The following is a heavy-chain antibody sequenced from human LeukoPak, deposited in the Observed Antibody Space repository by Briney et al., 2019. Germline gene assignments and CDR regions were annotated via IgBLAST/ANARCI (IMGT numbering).Heavy chain of an antibody. CDR2: IKQDGSEK. Sequence: GGSLRLSCAASGFTFSSYWMSWVRQAPGKGLEWVANIKQDGSEKYYVDSVKGRFTISRDNAKNSLYLQMNSLRAEDTAVYYCARGLRYFDWFQFDPWGQGTLVTVSS. J-gene: IGHJ5*02. D-gene: IGHD3-9*01. V-gene: IGHV3-7*01. CDR3: ARGLRYFDWFQFDP. CDR1: GFTFSSYW.